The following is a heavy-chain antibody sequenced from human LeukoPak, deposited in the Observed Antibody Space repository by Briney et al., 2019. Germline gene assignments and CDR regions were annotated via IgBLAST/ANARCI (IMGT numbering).Heavy chain of an antibody. D-gene: IGHD5-18*01. V-gene: IGHV3-33*01. CDR1: GIPFSSFG. CDR2: IWYDGSNK. CDR3: ARGGYSYGLNWFDP. Sequence: PGGSLRLSCAAPGIPFSSFGMHWLRQAPGKGLEWVAFIWYDGSNKYYADSVKGRFTISRDNSKNTLYLQMNSLTAEDSAVYYCARGGYSYGLNWFDPWGQGTLVTVSS. J-gene: IGHJ5*02.